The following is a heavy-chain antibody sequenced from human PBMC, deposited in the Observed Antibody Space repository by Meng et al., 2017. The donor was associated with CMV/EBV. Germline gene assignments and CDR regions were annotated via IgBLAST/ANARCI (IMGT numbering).Heavy chain of an antibody. CDR1: GFTFSSYA. J-gene: IGHJ4*02. CDR2: ISYDGSNK. V-gene: IGHV3-30-3*01. Sequence: GGSLRLSCAASGFTFSSYAMHWVRQAPGKGLEWVAVISYDGSNKYYADSVKGRFTISRDKSKNTLYLQMNSLRAEDTAVYYCARVKMATSSRGYFDYWGQGTLVTVSS. D-gene: IGHD5-24*01. CDR3: ARVKMATSSRGYFDY.